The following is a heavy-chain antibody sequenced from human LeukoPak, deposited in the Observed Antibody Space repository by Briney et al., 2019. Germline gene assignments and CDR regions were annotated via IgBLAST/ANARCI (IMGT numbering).Heavy chain of an antibody. CDR3: AMTTSYYYYYMDV. CDR2: IYYSGST. D-gene: IGHD2/OR15-2a*01. CDR1: GGSISTYY. Sequence: SETLSLTCTVSGGSISTYYWKWIRQPPGKGLEWIGYIYYSGSTNYNPSLKSRVTISVDTSKKQFSLKLSSVTAADTAVYYCAMTTSYYYYYMDVWGKGTTVTVSS. V-gene: IGHV4-59*01. J-gene: IGHJ6*03.